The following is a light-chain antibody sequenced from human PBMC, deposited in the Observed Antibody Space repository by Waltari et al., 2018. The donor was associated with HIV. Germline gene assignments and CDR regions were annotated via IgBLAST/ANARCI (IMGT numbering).Light chain of an antibody. CDR1: ELGSRY. CDR2: QDT. CDR3: QAWGTSNVV. V-gene: IGLV3-1*01. Sequence: SYELTQPPSVSVSPGETASITCSGDELGSRYVSWYQQKPGQSPLLVIYQDTKRPSGFPERFSGANPGNTGTLTISGTQTMDEADYYCQAWGTSNVVFGGGTKLTVL. J-gene: IGLJ2*01.